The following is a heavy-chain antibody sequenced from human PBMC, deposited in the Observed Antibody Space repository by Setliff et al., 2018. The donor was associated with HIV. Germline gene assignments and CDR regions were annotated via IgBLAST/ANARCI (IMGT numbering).Heavy chain of an antibody. V-gene: IGHV3-74*03. CDR2: INSDGTST. CDR3: ATGSGYYSARQDY. J-gene: IGHJ4*02. D-gene: IGHD3-22*01. Sequence: PGGSLRLSCAASGFTFSPYWMHWVRQAPGKGLVWVTRINSDGTSTTYTDSVKGRFTISRDNAKNTLYLQMNSLRAEDTAVYYCATGSGYYSARQDYWGQRTLVTVSS. CDR1: GFTFSPYW.